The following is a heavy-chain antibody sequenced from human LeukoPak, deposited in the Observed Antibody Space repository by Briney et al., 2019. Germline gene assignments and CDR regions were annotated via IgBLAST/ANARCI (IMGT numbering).Heavy chain of an antibody. Sequence: GGSLRLSCAASGFTFSSYGMHWVRQAPGKGLEWVAVISYDGSNRYYADSVKGRFTISRDTSQNAVFLQMNSLRAEDTAVYYCAKGREIDYWGQGTLVTVSS. J-gene: IGHJ4*02. D-gene: IGHD5-24*01. CDR2: ISYDGSNR. V-gene: IGHV3-30*18. CDR1: GFTFSSYG. CDR3: AKGREIDY.